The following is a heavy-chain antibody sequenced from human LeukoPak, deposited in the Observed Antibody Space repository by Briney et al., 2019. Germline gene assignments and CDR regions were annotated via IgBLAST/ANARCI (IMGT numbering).Heavy chain of an antibody. CDR2: IDPSDSYT. CDR3: ARQEYSGSYYVY. D-gene: IGHD1-26*01. Sequence: GESLKISCKGSGYSFSNYWTSWVRQMPGKGLEWMGRIDPSDSYTNYSPSFQGHVTISADKSISTAYLQWNSLKASDTAIYYCARQEYSGSYYVYWGQGTLVTVSS. J-gene: IGHJ4*02. CDR1: GYSFSNYW. V-gene: IGHV5-10-1*01.